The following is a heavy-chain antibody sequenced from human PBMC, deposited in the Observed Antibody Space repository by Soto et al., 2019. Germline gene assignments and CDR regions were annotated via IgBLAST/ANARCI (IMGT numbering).Heavy chain of an antibody. J-gene: IGHJ4*02. CDR3: ANADYVWGSYRYIFDY. D-gene: IGHD3-16*02. Sequence: QVQLVESGGGVVQPGRSLRLSCAASGFTFSSYGMHWVRQAPGKGLEWVAVISYDGSNKYYADSVKGRFTISRDNSKNTLYLQINSLRAEDTAVYYCANADYVWGSYRYIFDYWGQGTLVTVSS. CDR1: GFTFSSYG. V-gene: IGHV3-30*18. CDR2: ISYDGSNK.